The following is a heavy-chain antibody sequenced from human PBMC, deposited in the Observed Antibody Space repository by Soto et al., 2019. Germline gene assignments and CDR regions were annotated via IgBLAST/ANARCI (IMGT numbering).Heavy chain of an antibody. J-gene: IGHJ4*02. D-gene: IGHD3-3*01. CDR3: AKDIVTHSRESEYYDFWSGYDY. CDR1: GFTFGSYA. CDR2: ISGSGGST. Sequence: PGGSLRLSCAASGFTFGSYAMSWVRQAPGKGLEWVSAISGSGGSTYYADSVKGRFTISRDNSKNTLYLQMNSLRAEDTAVYYCAKDIVTHSRESEYYDFWSGYDYWGQGTLVTVSS. V-gene: IGHV3-23*01.